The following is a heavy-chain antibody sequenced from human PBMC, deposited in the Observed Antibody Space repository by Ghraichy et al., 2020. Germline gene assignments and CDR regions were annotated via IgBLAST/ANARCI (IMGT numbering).Heavy chain of an antibody. J-gene: IGHJ2*01. D-gene: IGHD6-19*01. Sequence: SVKVSCKASGGTFSSYAISWVRQAPGQGLEWMGGIIPIFGTANYAQKFQGRVTITADESTSTAYMELSSLRSEDTAVYYCARAAGIAVAGTWWYFDLWGRGTLVTVSS. V-gene: IGHV1-69*13. CDR3: ARAAGIAVAGTWWYFDL. CDR1: GGTFSSYA. CDR2: IIPIFGTA.